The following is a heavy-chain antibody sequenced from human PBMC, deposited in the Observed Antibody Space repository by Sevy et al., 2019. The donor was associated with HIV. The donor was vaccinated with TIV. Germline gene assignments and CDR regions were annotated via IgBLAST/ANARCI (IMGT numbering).Heavy chain of an antibody. D-gene: IGHD3-10*01. J-gene: IGHJ4*02. CDR3: ARPYRSGSYYKWAY. V-gene: IGHV4-59*12. CDR1: GGSISNYY. Sequence: SETRSLTCTVSGGSISNYYWSWIRQPPGKRLEWIGYIYYSGSTNYNPSLESRVTISVDTSKNQFSLKLSSVTAADTAVYYCARPYRSGSYYKWAYWGQGTLVTVSS. CDR2: IYYSGST.